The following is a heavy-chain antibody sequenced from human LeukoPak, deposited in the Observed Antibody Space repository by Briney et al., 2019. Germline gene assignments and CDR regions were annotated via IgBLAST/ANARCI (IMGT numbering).Heavy chain of an antibody. D-gene: IGHD1-26*01. Sequence: GGSLRLSCAASGFTFSSYAMTWVRQAPGKGLEWVSSISGSGNRTYFADSVKGRVTISRDDSKNTAYLQMNSLKTEDTAVYYCTRPSGSAPWGQGTLVTVSS. V-gene: IGHV3-23*01. CDR1: GFTFSSYA. CDR3: TRPSGSAP. J-gene: IGHJ5*02. CDR2: ISGSGNRT.